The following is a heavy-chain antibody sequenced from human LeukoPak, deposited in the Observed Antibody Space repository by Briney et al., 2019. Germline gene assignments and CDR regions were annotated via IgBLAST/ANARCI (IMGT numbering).Heavy chain of an antibody. CDR1: GGSISLIGYY. J-gene: IGHJ4*02. V-gene: IGHV4-61*05. Sequence: SETLSLTCTVSGGSISLIGYYWTWIRQSPGQGLEWIGYVYNSGITDYNPSLKSRLTISLDTSKNQFSLRLSSMTAADTAVYYCARSRGLAGAATVIDYWGQGTLVTVSS. CDR3: ARSRGLAGAATVIDY. CDR2: VYNSGIT. D-gene: IGHD6-25*01.